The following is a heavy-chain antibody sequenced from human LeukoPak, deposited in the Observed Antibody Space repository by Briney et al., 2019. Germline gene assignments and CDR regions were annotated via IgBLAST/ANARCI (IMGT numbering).Heavy chain of an antibody. V-gene: IGHV1-2*02. D-gene: IGHD6-13*01. CDR2: INPNSGGT. CDR1: GYTFTSYY. J-gene: IGHJ4*02. Sequence: ASVKVSCKASGYTFTSYYMHWVRQAPGQGLEWMGWINPNSGGTNYAQKFQGRVTMTRDTSISTAYMELSRLRSDDTAVYYCAREGGIAAAGSYYFDYWGQGTLVTVSS. CDR3: AREGGIAAAGSYYFDY.